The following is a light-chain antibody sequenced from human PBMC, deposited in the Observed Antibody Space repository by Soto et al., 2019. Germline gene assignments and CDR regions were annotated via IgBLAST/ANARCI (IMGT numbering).Light chain of an antibody. Sequence: QSALTQPASISGSPGQSITISCTGTGSAVGTYNLVSWYQQHPGKAPNLIIYEGNKRPSGVSRRFSGSKSANTASLTISGLQAEDEADYYCSSYSSSATNYVFGSGTKLTVL. CDR2: EGN. J-gene: IGLJ1*01. CDR3: SSYSSSATNYV. V-gene: IGLV2-14*02. CDR1: GSAVGTYNL.